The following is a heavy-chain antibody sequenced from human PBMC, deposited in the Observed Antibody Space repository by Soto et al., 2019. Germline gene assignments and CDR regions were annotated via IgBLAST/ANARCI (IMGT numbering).Heavy chain of an antibody. Sequence: GASVKVSRKASGYTFTRYGISWVRQAPGQGLEWMGWISAYNGNTNYAQKIQGRVTMTTDTSKSTAYMELRSLRSDGTAVYYCAGGFPHYSSGLLTWGQGTLVTVAS. CDR2: ISAYNGNT. CDR3: AGGFPHYSSGLLT. J-gene: IGHJ5*02. D-gene: IGHD6-19*01. CDR1: GYTFTRYG. V-gene: IGHV1-18*01.